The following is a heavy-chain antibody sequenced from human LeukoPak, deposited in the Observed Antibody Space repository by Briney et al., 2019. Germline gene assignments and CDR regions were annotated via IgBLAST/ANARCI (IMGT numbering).Heavy chain of an antibody. V-gene: IGHV4-61*01. J-gene: IGHJ4*02. CDR1: GGSVSRGSYY. Sequence: PSETLSLTCTVSGGSVSRGSYYWSWIRQPPGKGLEWIGYIYYSGSTNYNPSLKSRVTISVDTSKNQFSLKLSSVTAADTAVYYCATFRGGRAVAGDYWGQGTLVTVSS. CDR3: ATFRGGRAVAGDY. D-gene: IGHD6-19*01. CDR2: IYYSGST.